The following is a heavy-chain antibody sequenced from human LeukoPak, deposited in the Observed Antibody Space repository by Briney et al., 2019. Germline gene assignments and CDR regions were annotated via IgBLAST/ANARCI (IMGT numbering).Heavy chain of an antibody. J-gene: IGHJ3*02. D-gene: IGHD2-15*01. CDR1: GFTFSEYN. CDR3: AKEGDMRGAFDI. CDR2: ISSSGTII. Sequence: GGSLRLSCAASGFTFSEYNMSWVRQAPGKGLEWVSYISSSGTIIYYADSVKGRFTISRDNSKNTLYLQMNSLRAEDTAVYYCAKEGDMRGAFDIWGQGTMVTVSS. V-gene: IGHV3-11*01.